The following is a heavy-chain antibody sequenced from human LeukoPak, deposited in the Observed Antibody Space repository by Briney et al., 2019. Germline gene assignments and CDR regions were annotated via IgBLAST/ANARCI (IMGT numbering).Heavy chain of an antibody. CDR1: GYTFTGYY. Sequence: ASVKVSCKASGYTFTGYYMHWVRQAPGQGLEWMGWISAYNGNTNYAQKLQGRVTMTTDTSTSTAYMELRSLRSDDTAVYYCARDRDSSSWYSYYYYYMDVWGKGTTVTVSS. CDR2: ISAYNGNT. CDR3: ARDRDSSSWYSYYYYYMDV. J-gene: IGHJ6*03. V-gene: IGHV1-18*04. D-gene: IGHD6-13*01.